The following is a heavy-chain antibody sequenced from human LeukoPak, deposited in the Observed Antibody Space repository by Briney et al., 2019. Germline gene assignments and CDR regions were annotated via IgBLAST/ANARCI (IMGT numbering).Heavy chain of an antibody. Sequence: ASVKVSCKASGYTFINYGISWVRQTPGQGLEWMGWISTYNGHTKYAQKLQGRVTMTTDTSTSTAYMELRSLGSDETAVYYCARVDLLTGYYFFDYWGQGTLVTVSS. CDR3: ARVDLLTGYYFFDY. CDR1: GYTFINYG. CDR2: ISTYNGHT. D-gene: IGHD3-9*01. V-gene: IGHV1-18*01. J-gene: IGHJ4*02.